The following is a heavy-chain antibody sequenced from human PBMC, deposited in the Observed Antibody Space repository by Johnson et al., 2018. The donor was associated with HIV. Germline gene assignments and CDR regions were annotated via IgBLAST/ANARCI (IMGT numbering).Heavy chain of an antibody. D-gene: IGHD3-22*01. J-gene: IGHJ3*02. CDR3: ARDLSMIVVANAFDI. CDR1: GFTFSSYA. CDR2: ISYDGSNK. V-gene: IGHV3-30-3*01. Sequence: QVQLVESGGGVVQPGRSLRLSCAASGFTFSSYAMHWVRQAPGKGLEWVAVISYDGSNKYYADSVKGRFTISRDNSKNTLYLQMNSLGAEDTAVYYCARDLSMIVVANAFDIWGQGTMVTVSS.